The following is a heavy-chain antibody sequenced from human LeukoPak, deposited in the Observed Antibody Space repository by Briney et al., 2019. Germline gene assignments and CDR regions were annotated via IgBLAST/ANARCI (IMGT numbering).Heavy chain of an antibody. CDR1: GFTSSSYS. CDR2: ISSSSSYI. D-gene: IGHD4-23*01. Sequence: GGSLRLSCAASGFTSSSYSMNWVRQAPGKGLEWVSSISSSSSYIYYADSVKGRFTISRDNAKNSLYLQMNSLRAEDTAVYYCARDKVGTQDFDYWGQGTLVTVSS. V-gene: IGHV3-21*01. CDR3: ARDKVGTQDFDY. J-gene: IGHJ4*02.